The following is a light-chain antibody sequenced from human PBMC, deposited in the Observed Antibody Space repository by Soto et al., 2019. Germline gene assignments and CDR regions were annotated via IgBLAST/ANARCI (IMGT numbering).Light chain of an antibody. Sequence: EIVLTQSPGTLSLSLGERGTLSCRASQRFGSSNLAWYQQKPGQAPRLLIYSISSRATGIPDRFSGSGSGTEFTLTISRLEPEEFAVYYCQQYGNSPWTFGQGTKVEI. CDR1: QRFGSSN. V-gene: IGKV3-20*01. J-gene: IGKJ1*01. CDR2: SIS. CDR3: QQYGNSPWT.